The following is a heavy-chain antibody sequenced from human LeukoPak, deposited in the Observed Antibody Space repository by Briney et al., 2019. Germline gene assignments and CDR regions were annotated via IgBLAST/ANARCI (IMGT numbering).Heavy chain of an antibody. D-gene: IGHD3-3*01. CDR3: ARDSYYDFWSGYQPDRGLVDV. Sequence: PGGSLRLSCAASGFTFSSYSMNWVRQAPGKGLEWVSYISSSSSTIYYADSVKGRFTISRDNAKNSLYLQMNSLRAEDTAVYYCARDSYYDFWSGYQPDRGLVDVWGKGTTVTVSS. CDR2: ISSSSSTI. J-gene: IGHJ6*04. V-gene: IGHV3-48*01. CDR1: GFTFSSYS.